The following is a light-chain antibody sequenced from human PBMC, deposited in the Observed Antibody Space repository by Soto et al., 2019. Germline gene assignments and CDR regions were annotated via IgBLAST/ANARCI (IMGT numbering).Light chain of an antibody. CDR2: GAS. Sequence: ENVLTQSPGTLSLSPWERAILSCMASQSVSNNYLAWYQQKPGQAPRRLIYGASSRATGIPDRFSGSGSGTEFTLTISGLQSEDFALYYCQQYQNLWTFGQGTRLEI. J-gene: IGKJ5*01. CDR3: QQYQNLWT. V-gene: IGKV3-20*01. CDR1: QSVSNNY.